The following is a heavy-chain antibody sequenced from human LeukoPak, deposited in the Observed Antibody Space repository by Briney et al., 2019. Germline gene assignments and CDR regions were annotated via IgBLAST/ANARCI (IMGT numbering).Heavy chain of an antibody. D-gene: IGHD4-17*01. V-gene: IGHV4-34*01. CDR2: INHSGST. Sequence: PSETLSLTCAVYGGSFSGYYWSWIRQPPGKGLEWIGEINHSGSTNYNPSLKSRVTISVGTSKNQFSLKLSSVTAADTAVYYCARDRRAPTVSKPNWFDPWGQGTLVTVSS. CDR1: GGSFSGYY. J-gene: IGHJ5*02. CDR3: ARDRRAPTVSKPNWFDP.